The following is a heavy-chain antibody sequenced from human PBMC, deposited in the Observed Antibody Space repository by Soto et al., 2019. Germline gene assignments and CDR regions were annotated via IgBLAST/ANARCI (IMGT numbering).Heavy chain of an antibody. Sequence: EASVKVSCKASGYTFTSYYMHWVRQAPGQGLEWMGIINPSGGSTSYAQKFQGRVTMTRDTSTSTVYMELSSLRSEDTAVYYCARDQLRFLEWLGPRYDAFDIWGQGTMVTVSS. CDR1: GYTFTSYY. J-gene: IGHJ3*02. CDR2: INPSGGST. D-gene: IGHD3-3*01. CDR3: ARDQLRFLEWLGPRYDAFDI. V-gene: IGHV1-46*01.